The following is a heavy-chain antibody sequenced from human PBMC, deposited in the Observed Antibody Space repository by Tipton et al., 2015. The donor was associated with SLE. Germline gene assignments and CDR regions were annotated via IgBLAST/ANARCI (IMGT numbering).Heavy chain of an antibody. Sequence: TLSLTCAVYGGSFSGYYWSWIRQPPGKGLEWIGEINHSGSTNYNPSLKSRVTISVDTSKNQFSLKLSSVTAADTVVYYCARGGYCSGGSCYFAEYFQHWGQGTLVTVSS. V-gene: IGHV4-34*01. CDR1: GGSFSGYY. CDR2: INHSGST. D-gene: IGHD2-15*01. J-gene: IGHJ1*01. CDR3: ARGGYCSGGSCYFAEYFQH.